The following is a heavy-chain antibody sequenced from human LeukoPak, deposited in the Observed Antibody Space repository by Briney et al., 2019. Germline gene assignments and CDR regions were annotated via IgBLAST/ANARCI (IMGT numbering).Heavy chain of an antibody. D-gene: IGHD6-13*01. Sequence: SETLSLTCTVSGGSISSYYWSWIRQPAGKGLEWIGRIYTSGSTNYNPSLESRVTMSVDTSKNQFSLKLSSETAADTAVYYCARVVYSSSWYVDCWGQGTLVTVSS. CDR2: IYTSGST. CDR1: GGSISSYY. CDR3: ARVVYSSSWYVDC. J-gene: IGHJ4*02. V-gene: IGHV4-4*07.